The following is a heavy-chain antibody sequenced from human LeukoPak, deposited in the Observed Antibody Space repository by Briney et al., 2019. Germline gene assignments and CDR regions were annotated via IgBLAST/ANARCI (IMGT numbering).Heavy chain of an antibody. J-gene: IGHJ3*02. CDR2: ISAYNGNT. CDR3: ARADWDASPDAFDI. V-gene: IGHV1-18*01. D-gene: IGHD1-26*01. Sequence: VASVKVSCKASGYTFTSYGISWVRQAPGQGLEWMGWISAYNGNTNYAQKFQGRVTMTRNTSISTAYMELSSLRSEDTAVYYCARADWDASPDAFDIWGQGTMVTVSS. CDR1: GYTFTSYG.